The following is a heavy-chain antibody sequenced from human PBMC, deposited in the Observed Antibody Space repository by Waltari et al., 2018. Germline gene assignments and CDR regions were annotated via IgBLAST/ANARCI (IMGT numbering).Heavy chain of an antibody. CDR2: SIPIFGRA. CDR3: ARSIWGSHNWFDP. V-gene: IGHV1-69*13. Sequence: QVQLVQSGAEVKKPGSSVKVSCKASGGTFSSYAISWVRQAPGQGLEWMGGSIPIFGRANHAQKFQGRVTMTADESTSTADMELSSLRSEDTAMYYCARSIWGSHNWFDPWGQGTLVTVSS. CDR1: GGTFSSYA. J-gene: IGHJ5*02. D-gene: IGHD3-16*01.